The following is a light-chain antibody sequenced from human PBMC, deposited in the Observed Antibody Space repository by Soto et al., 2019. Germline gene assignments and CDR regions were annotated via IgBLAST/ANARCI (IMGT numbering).Light chain of an antibody. CDR2: GVS. CDR1: SSDVGGYNF. J-gene: IGLJ1*01. V-gene: IGLV2-14*03. Sequence: QSALTQPASVSGSPGQSITISCTGTSSDVGGYNFFSCYQHHPGKAPNFMILGVSDRPSVVSSRFSGSKSGNTASLTISGLQAEDEADYYCSSYTTSSTPHYVFGPGTKVTVL. CDR3: SSYTTSSTPHYV.